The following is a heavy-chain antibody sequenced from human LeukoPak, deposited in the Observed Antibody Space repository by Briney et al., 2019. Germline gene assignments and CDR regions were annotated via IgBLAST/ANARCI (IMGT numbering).Heavy chain of an antibody. CDR2: MYYSGST. D-gene: IGHD2-21*02. CDR3: AGDALTWRLGH. V-gene: IGHV4-59*01. CDR1: GGSISSYY. J-gene: IGHJ4*02. Sequence: PSETLSLTCTVSGGSISSYYWSWVRQPPGKGLEWIGYMYYSGSTNYNLSLKSRVTISVDTSKNQFSLKLSPVTAADTAVYYCAGDALTWRLGHWGQGTLVTVSS.